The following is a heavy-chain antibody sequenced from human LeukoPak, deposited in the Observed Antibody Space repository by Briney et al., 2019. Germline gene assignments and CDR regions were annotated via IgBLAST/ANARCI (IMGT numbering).Heavy chain of an antibody. Sequence: SETLSLTCTVSGGSISSYYWSWIRQPPRKGLEWIGRIYTSGSTNYNPSLKSRVTMSVDTSKNQFSLKLSSVTAADTAVYYCARVGGSYYYYYYMDVWGKGTTVTVSS. CDR2: IYTSGST. CDR1: GGSISSYY. D-gene: IGHD1-26*01. CDR3: ARVGGSYYYYYYMDV. J-gene: IGHJ6*03. V-gene: IGHV4-4*07.